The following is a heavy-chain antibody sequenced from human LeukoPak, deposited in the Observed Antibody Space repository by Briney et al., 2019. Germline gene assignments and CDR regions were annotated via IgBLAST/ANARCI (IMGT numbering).Heavy chain of an antibody. V-gene: IGHV3-23*01. CDR2: ISGSGGST. D-gene: IGHD4-11*01. CDR1: GFTFSSYA. CDR3: AKSGRDYSKWYYYYMDV. J-gene: IGHJ6*03. Sequence: GGSLTLSCAASGFTFSSYAMSWVRQAPGKGLEWVSAISGSGGSTYYADSVKGRFAISRDNSKNTLCLRMNSLRAEDTAVYYCAKSGRDYSKWYYYYMDVWGKGTTVTVSS.